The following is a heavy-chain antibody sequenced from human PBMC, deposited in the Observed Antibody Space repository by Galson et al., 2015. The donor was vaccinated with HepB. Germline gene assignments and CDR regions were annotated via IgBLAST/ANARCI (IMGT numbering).Heavy chain of an antibody. CDR3: ARDHEWELLMGLFDC. V-gene: IGHV3-48*01. Sequence: SLRLSCAASGFTFSSYSMNWVRQAPGKGLEWVSYISKSSTTIYYADSVKGRFTISRDNAKNSLYLQMNSLRAEDTAPYFCARDHEWELLMGLFDCWGQGTLVTVSS. CDR1: GFTFSSYS. D-gene: IGHD1-26*01. J-gene: IGHJ4*02. CDR2: ISKSSTTI.